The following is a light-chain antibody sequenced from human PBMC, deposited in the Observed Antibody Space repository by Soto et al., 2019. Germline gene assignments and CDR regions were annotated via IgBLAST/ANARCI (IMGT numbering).Light chain of an antibody. CDR1: TGAVTSGHY. CDR2: DTS. Sequence: QAVVTQEPSLTVSPGGTVTLTCGSSTGAVTSGHYPYWFQQKPGQAPRTLIYDTSNKHSWTPARFSGSLLGGKAALTLSGAQPEDEADYYCIRVYSAGVVFGGGTQLTGL. CDR3: IRVYSAGVV. J-gene: IGLJ2*01. V-gene: IGLV7-46*01.